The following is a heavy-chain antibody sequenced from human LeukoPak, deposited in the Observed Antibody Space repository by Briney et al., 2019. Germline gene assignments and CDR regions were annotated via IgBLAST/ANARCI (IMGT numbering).Heavy chain of an antibody. Sequence: SETLSLTCTVSGGSISRSSYYWGCIRQPPGKGLEWIGSVHYSGIIYYNPSLKSRVTISVDTSKNHFSLKLSSVTAADTAVYYCARHQEVDFDLWGRGTLVTVSS. V-gene: IGHV4-39*01. CDR1: GGSISRSSYY. CDR2: VHYSGII. CDR3: ARHQEVDFDL. J-gene: IGHJ2*01.